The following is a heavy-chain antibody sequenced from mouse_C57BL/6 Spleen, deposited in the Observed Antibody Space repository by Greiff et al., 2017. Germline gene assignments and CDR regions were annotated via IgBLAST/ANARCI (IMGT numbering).Heavy chain of an antibody. CDR2: ISSGGSYT. CDR3: ARHGTNWDYFDY. Sequence: EVQRVESGGDLVKPGGSLKLSCAASGFTFSSYGMSWVRQTPDKRLEWVATISSGGSYTYYPDSVKGRFTISRDNAKNTLYLQMSSLKSEDTAMYYCARHGTNWDYFDYWGKGTTLTVSS. J-gene: IGHJ2*01. CDR1: GFTFSSYG. D-gene: IGHD4-1*01. V-gene: IGHV5-6*01.